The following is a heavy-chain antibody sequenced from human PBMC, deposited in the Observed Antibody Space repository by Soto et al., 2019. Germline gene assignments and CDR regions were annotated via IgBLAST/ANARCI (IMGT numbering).Heavy chain of an antibody. D-gene: IGHD3-10*01. CDR2: ISGSGDTT. CDR3: AKDHYSGSGSYTYYYFNYGVDV. V-gene: IGHV3-23*01. CDR1: GFSFSNYA. Sequence: PGGSLRLSCAASGFSFSNYAMNWVRRAPGRGLEWVSTISGSGDTTYLADSVKGRFTLSRDNSKNTLDLQMNGLTVEDTAVYYCAKDHYSGSGSYTYYYFNYGVDVWGRGTTVTVSS. J-gene: IGHJ6*02.